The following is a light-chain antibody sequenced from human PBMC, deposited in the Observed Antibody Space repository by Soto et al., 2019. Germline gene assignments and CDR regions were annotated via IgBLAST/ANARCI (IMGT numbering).Light chain of an antibody. CDR3: QQYNSYPWT. CDR2: DAS. CDR1: QSISTW. Sequence: DIQMTQSPSTLSASVGDRVTVTSRARQSISTWLAWYPQKQGKAPKLLIYDASSLESGVPSRFRGSGSGTEFTLLFSRLQPDDFETYYCQQYNSYPWTFGQGTKVDI. V-gene: IGKV1-5*01. J-gene: IGKJ1*01.